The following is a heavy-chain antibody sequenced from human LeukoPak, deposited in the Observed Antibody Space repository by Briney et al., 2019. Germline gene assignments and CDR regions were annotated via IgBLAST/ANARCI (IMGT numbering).Heavy chain of an antibody. CDR2: IRYDGSNK. J-gene: IGHJ6*03. CDR1: GFTFSSYG. Sequence: GGSLRLSWAASGFTFSSYGMHWVRQAPGKGREWVAFIRYDGSNKYYADSVKGRFTISRDNSKNTLYLQMNSLRAEDTAVYYCAKSGSYYYYMDVWGKGTTVTVSS. CDR3: AKSGSYYYYMDV. D-gene: IGHD1-26*01. V-gene: IGHV3-30*02.